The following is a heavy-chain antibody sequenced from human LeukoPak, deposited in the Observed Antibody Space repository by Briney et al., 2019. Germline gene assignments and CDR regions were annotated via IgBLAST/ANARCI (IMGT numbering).Heavy chain of an antibody. Sequence: PGGSLRLSCAASGFTFGSYEMNWVRQAPGKGLEWVSYISSSGSTIYYADSVKGRFTISRDNAKNSLYLQMNSQRAEDTAVYYCARAGDYGDYGDAFDIWGQGTMVTVSS. CDR2: ISSSGSTI. CDR1: GFTFGSYE. J-gene: IGHJ3*02. D-gene: IGHD4-17*01. V-gene: IGHV3-48*03. CDR3: ARAGDYGDYGDAFDI.